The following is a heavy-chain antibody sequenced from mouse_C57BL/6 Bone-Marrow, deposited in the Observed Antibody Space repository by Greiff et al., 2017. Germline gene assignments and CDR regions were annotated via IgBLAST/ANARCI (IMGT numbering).Heavy chain of an antibody. CDR2: IHPNSGST. V-gene: IGHV1-64*01. CDR3: ARSDGNYWFAY. CDR1: GYTFTSYW. Sequence: VQLQQPGAELVKPGASVKLSCKASGYTFTSYWMHWVKQRPGQGLEWIGMIHPNSGSTNYNEKFKSKATLTVDKSSSTAYMQLSSLTSEDSAVYYWARSDGNYWFAYWGQGTLVTVSA. J-gene: IGHJ3*01. D-gene: IGHD2-1*01.